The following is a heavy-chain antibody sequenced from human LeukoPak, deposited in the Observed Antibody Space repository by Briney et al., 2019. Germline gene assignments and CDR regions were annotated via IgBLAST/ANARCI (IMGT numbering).Heavy chain of an antibody. Sequence: GGSLRLSCAASGFTVSSNYMSWVRQAPGKGLEWVSLIYAGGSTYYADAVKGRFTISRHNSKNTLHLQMNSLRVEDTAVYYCAKRGVVIRVILVGFHKEAYYFDSWGQGALVTVSS. V-gene: IGHV3-53*04. CDR3: AKRGVVIRVILVGFHKEAYYFDS. CDR2: IYAGGST. D-gene: IGHD3-22*01. J-gene: IGHJ4*02. CDR1: GFTVSSNY.